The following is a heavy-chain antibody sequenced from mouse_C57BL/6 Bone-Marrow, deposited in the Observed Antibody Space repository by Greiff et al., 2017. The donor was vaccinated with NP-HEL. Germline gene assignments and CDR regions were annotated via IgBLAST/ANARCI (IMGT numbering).Heavy chain of an antibody. V-gene: IGHV5-9*01. CDR1: GFTFSSYT. CDR2: ISGGGGNT. Sequence: EVKLMESGGGLVKPGGSLKLSCAASGFTFSSYTMSWVRQTPEKRLEWVATISGGGGNTYYPDSVKGRFTISRDNAKNTLYLQMSSLRSEDTALYYCASGGYYDYFDYGGQGTTLTVSS. CDR3: ASGGYYDYFDY. D-gene: IGHD2-4*01. J-gene: IGHJ2*01.